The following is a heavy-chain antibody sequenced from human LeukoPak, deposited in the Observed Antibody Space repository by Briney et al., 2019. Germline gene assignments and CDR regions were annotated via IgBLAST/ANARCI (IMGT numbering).Heavy chain of an antibody. D-gene: IGHD5-18*01. Sequence: PSETLSLTCTVSGGSISTYYWSWIRLPPGTGLEWICYIYYTGATYYNPSLKSRVTISLDTSKNRFSLRLSSVTAADAAVYYCARAGYSYGTGYYFDYWGQGALVTVSS. V-gene: IGHV4-59*01. CDR3: ARAGYSYGTGYYFDY. J-gene: IGHJ4*02. CDR2: IYYTGAT. CDR1: GGSISTYY.